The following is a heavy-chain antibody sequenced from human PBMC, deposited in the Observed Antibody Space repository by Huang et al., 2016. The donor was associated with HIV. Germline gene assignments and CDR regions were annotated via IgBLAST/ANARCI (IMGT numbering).Heavy chain of an antibody. CDR1: GFIVNTNY. CDR3: ARVQQSSGWYGGDLDY. D-gene: IGHD6-19*01. CDR2: IYAGGST. Sequence: EVQLVESGGGLIQPGGSLRLSCAASGFIVNTNYMTWVRQAPGKGLDWVSVIYAGGSTYYAASVKGRFTSSRDNSKNTVFLQMSSLRAEDTAVYYCARVQQSSGWYGGDLDYWGQGTLVTISS. J-gene: IGHJ4*02. V-gene: IGHV3-53*01.